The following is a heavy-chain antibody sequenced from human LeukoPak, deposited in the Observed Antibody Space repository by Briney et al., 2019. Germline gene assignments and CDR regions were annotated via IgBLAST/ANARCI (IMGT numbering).Heavy chain of an antibody. Sequence: GGSLRLSCAASGFTFRSYSMNWVRQAPGKGLECVSSISSSRSYIYYAHPVKGRFTIPRDNAKNSLYLQMNSLRAEDTAVYYCARVGYSGYDLIYWGQGTLVTVSS. CDR2: ISSSRSYI. J-gene: IGHJ4*02. V-gene: IGHV3-21*01. D-gene: IGHD5-12*01. CDR1: GFTFRSYS. CDR3: ARVGYSGYDLIY.